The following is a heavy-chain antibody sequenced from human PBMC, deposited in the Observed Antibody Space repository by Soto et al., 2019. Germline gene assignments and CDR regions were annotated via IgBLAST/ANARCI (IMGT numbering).Heavy chain of an antibody. CDR2: IYPGGTT. D-gene: IGHD2-15*01. J-gene: IGHJ4*02. CDR1: GGSISSSSYY. Sequence: ETLSLTCTVSGGSISSSSYYWGWIRQPPGKGLEWVSVIYPGGTTYYGVSVRGRFTISRDNAKNSLYLQMNSLRVEDTAVYYCATLDTAEIQTAAYWGQGTLVTVSS. V-gene: IGHV3-53*01. CDR3: ATLDTAEIQTAAY.